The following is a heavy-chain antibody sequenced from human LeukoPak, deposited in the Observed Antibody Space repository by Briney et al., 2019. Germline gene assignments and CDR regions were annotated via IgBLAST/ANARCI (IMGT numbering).Heavy chain of an antibody. V-gene: IGHV4-59*01. CDR2: IYYSGST. CDR3: ARGGDSGSYLHFFDY. Sequence: KASETLSLTCTVSGGSTRNYYWSWIRQPPGKGLEWIGYIYYSGSTNYNPSLKSRVTISVDTSKNQFSLKLSSVTAADTALYYCARGGDSGSYLHFFDYWGQGSLVTVSS. CDR1: GGSTRNYY. J-gene: IGHJ4*02. D-gene: IGHD1-26*01.